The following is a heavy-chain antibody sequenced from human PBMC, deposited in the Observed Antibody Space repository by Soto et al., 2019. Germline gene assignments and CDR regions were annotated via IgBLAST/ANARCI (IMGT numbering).Heavy chain of an antibody. CDR1: GFTFSTYS. J-gene: IGHJ4*02. Sequence: EVQLVESGGGLVKPGGSLRLSCAASGFTFSTYSMNWVRQAPGKGLEWVAAISSASLYIYYADSLKGRFTISRDNAKNPLYLQMNSLRAEDTAVYYSARVAVPGYYRSGSYVNWGQGTLVTVSS. CDR2: ISSASLYI. V-gene: IGHV3-21*01. D-gene: IGHD3-10*01. CDR3: ARVAVPGYYRSGSYVN.